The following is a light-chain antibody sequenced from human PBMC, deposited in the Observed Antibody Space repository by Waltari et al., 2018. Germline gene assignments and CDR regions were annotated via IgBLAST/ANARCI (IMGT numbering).Light chain of an antibody. J-gene: IGKJ1*01. V-gene: IGKV3-11*01. CDR2: DAS. CDR3: QQRSNWWT. Sequence: ETVLTQSPATLSLSPGERATLSCRASRSVGTYLDWYQHRPGQAPRPLIYDASKRATGIPARFSGSGSGTDFTLTITSLDPEDFAVYYCQQRSNWWTFGQGTKVEIK. CDR1: RSVGTY.